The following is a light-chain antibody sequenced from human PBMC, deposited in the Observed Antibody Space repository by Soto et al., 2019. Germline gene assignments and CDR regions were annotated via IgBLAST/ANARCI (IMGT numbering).Light chain of an antibody. V-gene: IGKV1-5*03. CDR3: QQCNSYPYT. Sequence: IQMTQSPSTLSASVGDRVSITCRASQNIVIWLAWYQQKPGKAPKLLIYKASSLESGVPSRFSGSGSGTEFTLTISSLQPDDFATYYCQQCNSYPYTFGQGTKVDIK. J-gene: IGKJ2*01. CDR1: QNIVIW. CDR2: KAS.